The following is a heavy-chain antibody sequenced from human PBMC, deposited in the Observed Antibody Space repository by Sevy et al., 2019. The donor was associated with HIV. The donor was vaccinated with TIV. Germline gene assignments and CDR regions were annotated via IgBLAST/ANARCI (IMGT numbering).Heavy chain of an antibody. D-gene: IGHD3-3*01. CDR2: INHSGST. CDR1: GGSFSGYY. V-gene: IGHV4-34*01. Sequence: SETLSLTCAVYGGSFSGYYWSWIRQPPGKGLEWIGEINHSGSTNYNPSLKSRVTISVDTSKNQFSLKLSSVTAADTAVYYCARGRKNYDFWSGQLYGYWGQGTLVTVSS. J-gene: IGHJ4*02. CDR3: ARGRKNYDFWSGQLYGY.